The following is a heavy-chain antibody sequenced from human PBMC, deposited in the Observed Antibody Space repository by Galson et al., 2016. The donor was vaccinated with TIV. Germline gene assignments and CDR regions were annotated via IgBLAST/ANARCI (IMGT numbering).Heavy chain of an antibody. V-gene: IGHV4-4*02. CDR3: ARRGQGRVLNDSYDDSGYFSEWYFDL. CDR2: IYHSGNT. CDR1: CGSINNDNW. J-gene: IGHJ2*01. Sequence: ETLSLTCAVSCGSINNDNWWSWVRQPPGKGLEWIGEIYHSGNTNYTPSLKSRVTISVDKSKNQFSLRLSSVTAADTAVNYCARRGQGRVLNDSYDDSGYFSEWYFDLWGRGTLVTVSS. D-gene: IGHD3-22*01.